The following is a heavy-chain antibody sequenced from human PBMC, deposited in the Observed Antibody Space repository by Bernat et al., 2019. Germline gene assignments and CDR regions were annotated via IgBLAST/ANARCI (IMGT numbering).Heavy chain of an antibody. CDR2: IYSDGGT. CDR3: ARWGVTTPFDY. D-gene: IGHD4-17*01. J-gene: IGHJ4*02. Sequence: EVQLVESGGDLIQPGGSLRLSCAASGFTVSNNYMNWVRQAPGKGLEWVSLIYSDGGTYYADSVKGRFTASRDQSKNTLYLQMNNLKVEDTAVYFCARWGVTTPFDYWGQGTLVTVSS. V-gene: IGHV3-53*01. CDR1: GFTVSNNY.